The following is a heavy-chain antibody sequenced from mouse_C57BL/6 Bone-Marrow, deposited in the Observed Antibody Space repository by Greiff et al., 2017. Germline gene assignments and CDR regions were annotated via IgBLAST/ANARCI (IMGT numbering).Heavy chain of an antibody. D-gene: IGHD1-1*01. CDR2: IHPNSGST. CDR3: APIYYYGSSLDY. J-gene: IGHJ2*01. V-gene: IGHV1-64*01. Sequence: VKLQQPGAELVKPGASVKLSCKASGYTFTSYWMHWVKQRPGQGLEWIGMIHPNSGSTNYNEKFKSKATLTVDKSSSTAYMQLSSLTSEDSAVYCCAPIYYYGSSLDYWGQGTTLTVSS. CDR1: GYTFTSYW.